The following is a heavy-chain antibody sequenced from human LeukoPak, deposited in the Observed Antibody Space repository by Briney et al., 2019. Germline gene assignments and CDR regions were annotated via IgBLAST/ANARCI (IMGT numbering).Heavy chain of an antibody. D-gene: IGHD4-11*01. CDR2: ISSSGSTI. CDR3: ARVLYSNYLEY. J-gene: IGHJ4*02. CDR1: GFTFIDYY. V-gene: IGHV3-11*04. Sequence: GGSLRLSCAASGFTFIDYYMSWIRQAPGKGLEWVSYISSSGSTIYYADSVKGRFTISRDNAKNSLYLQMNSLRAEDTAVYYCARVLYSNYLEYWGQGTLVTVSS.